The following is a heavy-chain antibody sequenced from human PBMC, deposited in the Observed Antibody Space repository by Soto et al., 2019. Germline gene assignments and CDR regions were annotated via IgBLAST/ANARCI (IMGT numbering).Heavy chain of an antibody. Sequence: QVQLVQSGAEVKKPGSSVKVSCKSSGGAFSDYAFSWVRQAPGQGLEWLGGIMPIFRAPDYAQKFQGRVTITADEFTTTAYMGTKSLRSEDTAVYYCASWLKGPDIGNDYCGMDVWGQGTTLTVS. CDR1: GGAFSDYA. V-gene: IGHV1-69*12. CDR3: ASWLKGPDIGNDYCGMDV. J-gene: IGHJ6*02. CDR2: IMPIFRAP. D-gene: IGHD5-12*01.